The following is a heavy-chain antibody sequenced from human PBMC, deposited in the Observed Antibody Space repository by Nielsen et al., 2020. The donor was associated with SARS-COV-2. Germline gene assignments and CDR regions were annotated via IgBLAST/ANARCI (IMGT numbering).Heavy chain of an antibody. Sequence: GESLKISCAASGFTFSNAWMSWVRQAPGKGLEWVGRIKSKTDGGTTDYAEPVKGRFTISRDDSKNTLYLQMNSLKTEDTAVYYCTTDLRCGGDCKYYYGMDVWGQGTTVTVSS. D-gene: IGHD2-21*02. CDR2: IKSKTDGGTT. CDR3: TTDLRCGGDCKYYYGMDV. J-gene: IGHJ6*02. V-gene: IGHV3-15*01. CDR1: GFTFSNAW.